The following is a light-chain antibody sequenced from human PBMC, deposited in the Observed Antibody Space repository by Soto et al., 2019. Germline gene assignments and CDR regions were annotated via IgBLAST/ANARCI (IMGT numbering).Light chain of an antibody. CDR2: GNS. J-gene: IGLJ1*01. CDR3: QSYDSTLSVYV. Sequence: VLTQPPSVSGAPGQRVTLSCPGSSSNIGAGYDVHWYQQLPGTAPKLLIYGNSNRPSGVPDRFSGSKSGTSASLAITGRQAEDEADYYCQSYDSTLSVYVFGTGTQLTVL. CDR1: SSNIGAGYD. V-gene: IGLV1-40*01.